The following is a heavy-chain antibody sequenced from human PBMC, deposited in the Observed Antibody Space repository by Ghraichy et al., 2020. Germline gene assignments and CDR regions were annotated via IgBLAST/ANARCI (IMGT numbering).Heavy chain of an antibody. CDR2: IYTSGST. CDR3: ARHVESLAAPGY. CDR1: GGSISSYY. D-gene: IGHD6-13*01. V-gene: IGHV4-4*09. Sequence: SQTLSLTCTVSGGSISSYYWSWIRQPPGKGLEWIGYIYTSGSTNYNPSLKSRVTISVDTSKNQFSLKLSSVTAADTAVYYCARHVESLAAPGYWGQGTLVTVSS. J-gene: IGHJ4*02.